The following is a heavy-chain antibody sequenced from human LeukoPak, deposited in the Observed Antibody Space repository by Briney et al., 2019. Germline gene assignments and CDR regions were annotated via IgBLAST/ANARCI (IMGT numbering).Heavy chain of an antibody. CDR3: AREYFGIVGATHYFDY. Sequence: GGSLRLSCAASGFTFSSYAMHWVRQAPGKGLEWVAVISYDGSNKYYADSVKGRFTISRDNSKNTLYLQMNSLRAEDTAVYYCAREYFGIVGATHYFDYWGQGTLVTVSS. D-gene: IGHD1-26*01. CDR2: ISYDGSNK. V-gene: IGHV3-30-3*01. CDR1: GFTFSSYA. J-gene: IGHJ4*02.